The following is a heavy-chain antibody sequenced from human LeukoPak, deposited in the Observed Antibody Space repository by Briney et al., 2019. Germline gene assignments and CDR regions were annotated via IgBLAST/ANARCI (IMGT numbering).Heavy chain of an antibody. Sequence: ASVKVSCKASGGTFSSYAISWVQQAPGQGLEWMGGIIPIFGTANYAQKFQGRVTITTDESTSTAYMELSSLRSEDTAVYYCARGRARITMIVLEPGAFDIWGQGTMVTVSS. V-gene: IGHV1-69*05. CDR2: IIPIFGTA. J-gene: IGHJ3*02. D-gene: IGHD3-22*01. CDR1: GGTFSSYA. CDR3: ARGRARITMIVLEPGAFDI.